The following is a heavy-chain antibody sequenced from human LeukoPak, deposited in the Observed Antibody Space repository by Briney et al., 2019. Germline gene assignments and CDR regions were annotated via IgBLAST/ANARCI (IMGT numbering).Heavy chain of an antibody. CDR3: ARGNAHAFDI. CDR1: GFTLSSYW. CDR2: INSDGSGI. Sequence: PGGSLRLSCAVSGFTLSSYWMHWVRQLPGKGLVWVSRINSDGSGISYAGSVKGRFTISRDNAKNTLYLQMNSLRAEDTAVYYCARGNAHAFDIWGQGTMVTVSS. J-gene: IGHJ3*02. V-gene: IGHV3-74*01.